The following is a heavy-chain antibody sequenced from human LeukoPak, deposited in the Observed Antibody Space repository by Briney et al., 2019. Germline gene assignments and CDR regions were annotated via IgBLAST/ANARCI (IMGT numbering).Heavy chain of an antibody. V-gene: IGHV3-21*01. Sequence: GGSLRLSCAASGFTVSSNYMTWVRQAPGKGLEWVSSISSGSTYMYYADSVKGRFTVSRDNAKNSLYLRMNSLRAEDTAVYYCARDRQQVRYYGMDVWGQGTTVTVSS. J-gene: IGHJ6*02. D-gene: IGHD6-13*01. CDR1: GFTVSSNY. CDR3: ARDRQQVRYYGMDV. CDR2: ISSGSTYM.